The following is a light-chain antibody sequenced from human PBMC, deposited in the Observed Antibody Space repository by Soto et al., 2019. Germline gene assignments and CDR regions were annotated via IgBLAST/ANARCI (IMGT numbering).Light chain of an antibody. CDR3: QQYNNWPPCT. J-gene: IGKJ1*01. CDR2: DAS. Sequence: EIVMTQSPVTLSVSPGERATLSCRASQSVRSNLAWYQQKPGQAPRLLMYDASTRATGIPARFSGSGSGTEFTLTISSLQSEDFAVYYCQQYNNWPPCTFGQGTKVDIK. V-gene: IGKV3-15*01. CDR1: QSVRSN.